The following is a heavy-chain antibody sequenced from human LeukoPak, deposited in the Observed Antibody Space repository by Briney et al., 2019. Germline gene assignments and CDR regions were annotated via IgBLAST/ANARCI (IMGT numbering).Heavy chain of an antibody. CDR3: ARGDFDKIYYYYMDV. V-gene: IGHV1-2*02. D-gene: IGHD3-9*01. CDR2: INPNSGGT. Sequence: ASVKVSCKASGYTFTGYYMHWVRQAPGQGLEWMGWINPNSGGTNYAQKFQGRVTMTRDTSISTAYMELSRLRSDDTAVYYCARGDFDKIYYYYMDVWGKGNTVTVSS. CDR1: GYTFTGYY. J-gene: IGHJ6*03.